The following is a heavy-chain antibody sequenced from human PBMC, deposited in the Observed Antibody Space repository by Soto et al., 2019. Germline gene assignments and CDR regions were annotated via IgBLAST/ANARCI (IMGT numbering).Heavy chain of an antibody. CDR2: IYSSGSA. Sequence: SETLSLPCTVSGGSISSGDYYWSWIRQTPGKGLEWIGYIYSSGSAYYNPSLKSRLTVSLDTSKNQFSLKLRSVTAADTAVYYCARARGNYFYYGMDVWGQGTTVTVSS. J-gene: IGHJ6*02. V-gene: IGHV4-30-4*01. CDR3: ARARGNYFYYGMDV. CDR1: GGSISSGDYY.